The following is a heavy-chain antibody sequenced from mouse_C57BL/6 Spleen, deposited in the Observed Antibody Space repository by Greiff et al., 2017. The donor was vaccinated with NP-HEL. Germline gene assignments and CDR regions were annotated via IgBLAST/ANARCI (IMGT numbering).Heavy chain of an antibody. V-gene: IGHV1-63*01. CDR2: IYPGGGYT. Sequence: VKVVESGAELVRPGTSVKMSCKASGYTFTNYWIGWAKQRPGHGLEWIGDIYPGGGYTNYNEKFKGKATLTADKSSSTAYMQFSSLTSEDSAIYYCARGGSSSDYAMDYWGQGTSVTVSS. J-gene: IGHJ4*01. D-gene: IGHD1-1*01. CDR3: ARGGSSSDYAMDY. CDR1: GYTFTNYW.